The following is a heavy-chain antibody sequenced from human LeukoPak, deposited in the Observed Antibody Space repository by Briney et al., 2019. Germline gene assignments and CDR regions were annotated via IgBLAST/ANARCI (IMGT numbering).Heavy chain of an antibody. J-gene: IGHJ3*02. V-gene: IGHV1-2*06. CDR2: INPNSGGT. CDR3: ARDKSLNEAVHAFDI. Sequence: ASVKVSCKASGYTLTDYYMHWVRQAPGQGLEWMGRINPNSGGTNYAQKFQGRVTMTTDTSTSTAYMELRSLRSDDTAVYYCARDKSLNEAVHAFDIWGQGTMVTVSS. D-gene: IGHD1-1*01. CDR1: GYTLTDYY.